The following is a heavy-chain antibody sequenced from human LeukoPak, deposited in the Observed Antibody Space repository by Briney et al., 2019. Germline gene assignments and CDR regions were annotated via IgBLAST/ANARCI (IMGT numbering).Heavy chain of an antibody. Sequence: PGGSLRLSCAASGFIFSSYSMNWVRQAPGKGLEWVSSISSSSSYIYYTDSVKGRFTISRDNVKNSLYLQMNSLRAEDTAVYYCAREQGYYDSSGRKIEYFQHWGQGILVTVSS. D-gene: IGHD3-22*01. CDR2: ISSSSSYI. V-gene: IGHV3-21*01. CDR3: AREQGYYDSSGRKIEYFQH. J-gene: IGHJ1*01. CDR1: GFIFSSYS.